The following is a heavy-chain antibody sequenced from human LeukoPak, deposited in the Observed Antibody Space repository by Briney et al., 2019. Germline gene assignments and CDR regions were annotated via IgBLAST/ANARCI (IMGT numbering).Heavy chain of an antibody. Sequence: ASVTVSCTASGYTFNDYYIQWVRQAPGQGLEWVGRINPFNDATHYGQKFQDRVTVTRDTSISTAFMELSGLRSDDTAIYYCARGVPRGAGDAFDIWGQGTMVTVSS. D-gene: IGHD1-26*01. CDR3: ARGVPRGAGDAFDI. CDR1: GYTFNDYY. V-gene: IGHV1-2*06. J-gene: IGHJ3*02. CDR2: INPFNDAT.